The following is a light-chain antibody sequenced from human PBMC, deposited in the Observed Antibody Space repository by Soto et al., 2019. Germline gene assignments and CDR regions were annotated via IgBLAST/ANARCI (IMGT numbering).Light chain of an antibody. Sequence: QPVLTQSPSASASLGASVKLTCTLSSGHSRYAIAWHQQQPEKGPRYLMNLNSDGSHSKGDGIPDRFSGSSSGAERYLTISSLQSEDEADYYCQTWGTGIHRVFGGGIKVTVL. CDR3: QTWGTGIHRV. CDR1: SGHSRYA. CDR2: LNSDGSH. V-gene: IGLV4-69*01. J-gene: IGLJ2*01.